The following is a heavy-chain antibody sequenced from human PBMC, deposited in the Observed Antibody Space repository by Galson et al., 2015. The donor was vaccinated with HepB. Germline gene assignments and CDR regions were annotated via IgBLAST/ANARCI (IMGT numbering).Heavy chain of an antibody. CDR3: AREGVVAQPCGMDV. V-gene: IGHV3-30*04. CDR2: ISYDGSNK. CDR1: GFTFSSYA. J-gene: IGHJ6*02. Sequence: SLRLSCAASGFTFSSYAMHWVRQAPGKGLEWVAVISYDGSNKYYADSVKGRFTISRDNSKNTLYLQMNSLRAEDTAVYYCAREGVVAQPCGMDVWGQGTTVTVSS. D-gene: IGHD2-15*01.